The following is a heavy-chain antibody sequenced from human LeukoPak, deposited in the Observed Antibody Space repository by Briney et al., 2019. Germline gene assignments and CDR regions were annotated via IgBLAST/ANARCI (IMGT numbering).Heavy chain of an antibody. CDR1: GFTFSGYW. Sequence: PGGSLRLSCAASGFTFSGYWMTWVRQAPGKGLEWVATINQDGSEKYYVDSVKGRFTISRDDAYRSLFLQMNSLRAEDTAIYYCAIGPMLKGDYWGQGTLVTVSS. CDR3: AIGPMLKGDY. J-gene: IGHJ4*02. V-gene: IGHV3-7*01. CDR2: INQDGSEK. D-gene: IGHD3-16*01.